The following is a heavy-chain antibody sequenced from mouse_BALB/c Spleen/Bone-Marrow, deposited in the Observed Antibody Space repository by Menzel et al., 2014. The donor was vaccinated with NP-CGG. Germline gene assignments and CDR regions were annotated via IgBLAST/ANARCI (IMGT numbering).Heavy chain of an antibody. Sequence: VQLQQSGAELMKPGASVKISCKATGYTFSNYWIEWVKQRPGHGLEWIGEILPGSGSSQYNEKFKGKATFTADTSSNPAYMQLSSLTSEDSAVYYCARGIRNYFDYWGQGTTLTVSS. V-gene: IGHV1-9*01. CDR2: ILPGSGSS. CDR3: ARGIRNYFDY. D-gene: IGHD3-2*02. CDR1: GYTFSNYW. J-gene: IGHJ2*01.